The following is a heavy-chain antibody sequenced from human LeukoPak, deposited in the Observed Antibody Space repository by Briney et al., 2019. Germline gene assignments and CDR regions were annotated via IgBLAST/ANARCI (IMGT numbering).Heavy chain of an antibody. CDR3: ARADCSSTRCYEFDY. D-gene: IGHD2-2*01. Sequence: GGSLRLSCAASGFTFTDYYMSWIRQAPGKGLDWVSYISSSGSPISYAGSVKGRFTISRDNAKDSLYLQMNSLRVEDTAVYYCARADCSSTRCYEFDYWGQGTLVTVSS. CDR1: GFTFTDYY. J-gene: IGHJ4*02. V-gene: IGHV3-11*04. CDR2: ISSSGSPI.